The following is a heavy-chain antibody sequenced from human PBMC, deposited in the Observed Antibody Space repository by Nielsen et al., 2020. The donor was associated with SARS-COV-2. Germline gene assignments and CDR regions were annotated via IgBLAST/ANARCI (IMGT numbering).Heavy chain of an antibody. CDR1: GFTFSSYG. D-gene: IGHD6-19*01. CDR3: AKDITVADDASDI. CDR2: ISYDGSNT. V-gene: IGHV3-30*18. Sequence: GGSLRLSCAASGFTFSSYGMHWVRQAPGKGLEWVAIISYDGSNTYYADSVKGRFTISRDNSKNTLYLQMNSLRPEDTAVYYCAKDITVADDASDIWGQGTMVTVSS. J-gene: IGHJ3*02.